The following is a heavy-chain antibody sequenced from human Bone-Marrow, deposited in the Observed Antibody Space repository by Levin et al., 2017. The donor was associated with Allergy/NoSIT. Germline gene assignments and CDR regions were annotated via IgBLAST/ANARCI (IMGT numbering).Heavy chain of an antibody. CDR2: IYHSGST. D-gene: IGHD6-13*01. V-gene: IGHV4-59*08. J-gene: IGHJ4*02. CDR1: GASIMTHY. CDR3: ARRDAADGIFEF. Sequence: SQTLSLTCIVSGASIMTHYWSWIRQPPGKGLEWIGYIYHSGSTNYNPSLKSRVTISVDTSKNQFSLKLNSVTAADTAVYYCARRDAADGIFEFWGQGILVTVSS.